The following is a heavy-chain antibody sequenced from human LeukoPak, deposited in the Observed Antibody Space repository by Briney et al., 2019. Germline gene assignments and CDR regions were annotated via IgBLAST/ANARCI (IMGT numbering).Heavy chain of an antibody. Sequence: ASVRVSCKASGYTFTSYYMHWVRQAPGHGLEWMGWINPNSGGTNYAKKFQGRVTMTRDTSISTAYMELSRLRSDDTAVYYCARGFPYVAHDYWGQGTLVTFSS. CDR2: INPNSGGT. D-gene: IGHD2-15*01. J-gene: IGHJ4*02. CDR3: ARGFPYVAHDY. CDR1: GYTFTSYY. V-gene: IGHV1-2*02.